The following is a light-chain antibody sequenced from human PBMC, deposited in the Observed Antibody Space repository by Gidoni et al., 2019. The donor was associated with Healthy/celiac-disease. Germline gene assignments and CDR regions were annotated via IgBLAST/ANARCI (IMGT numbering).Light chain of an antibody. V-gene: IGKV1-5*03. Sequence: DIQLTQSPSTLSASVGDRVTITCRASQSISSWLAWYQQKPGKAPKLLIYKASSLESGVPSRFSGSGSGTELTLTISSLQPDDFATYYCQQYNSYWTFGQXTKVEIK. CDR2: KAS. J-gene: IGKJ1*01. CDR3: QQYNSYWT. CDR1: QSISSW.